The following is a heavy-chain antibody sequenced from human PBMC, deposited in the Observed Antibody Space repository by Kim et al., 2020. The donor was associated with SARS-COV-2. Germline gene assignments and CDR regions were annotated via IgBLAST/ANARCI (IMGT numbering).Heavy chain of an antibody. CDR1: GYTFSSYW. Sequence: GESLKISCKGSGYTFSSYWIAWVRQMPGKGLEWMGIIYPGDSDTRYSPSFQGQVTISADRSISTAYLQWSSLKASDTAMYYCARHGPRTPYYYDSSTYLRWGQGTLVTVSS. CDR3: ARHGPRTPYYYDSSTYLR. J-gene: IGHJ4*02. D-gene: IGHD3-22*01. V-gene: IGHV5-51*01. CDR2: IYPGDSDT.